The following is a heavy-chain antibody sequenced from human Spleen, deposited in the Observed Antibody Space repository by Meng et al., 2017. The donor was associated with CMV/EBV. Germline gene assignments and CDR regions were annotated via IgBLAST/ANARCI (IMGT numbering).Heavy chain of an antibody. D-gene: IGHD4-23*01. V-gene: IGHV1-2*02. CDR3: ARAPPPRFHYGRDSAVH. CDR2: INPSSGGT. CDR1: GYTFTGYY. J-gene: IGHJ4*02. Sequence: ASVKVSCKASGYTFTGYYIHWVRQAPGRGFEWMGWINPSSGGTNYAQSFQGRATMTTDTSITTAYMDLSRLRSDDTAVYYCARAPPPRFHYGRDSAVHWGQGTLVTVS.